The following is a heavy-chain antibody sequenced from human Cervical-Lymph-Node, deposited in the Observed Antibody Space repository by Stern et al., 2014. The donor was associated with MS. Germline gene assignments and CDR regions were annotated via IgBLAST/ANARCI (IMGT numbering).Heavy chain of an antibody. CDR2: IIPVFGTP. Sequence: QVQLGQSESEVRKPGSSVNITCRASGDTFRRFAVNWVRQAPGQGLEWVGGIIPVFGTPTYAQKCQDRVTIISDESTNTVFVLLSSLSTDDTATYFCASAHPATRRGYKGMNVWGQGTTIAVSS. V-gene: IGHV1-69*01. D-gene: IGHD2-2*01. CDR3: ASAHPATRRGYKGMNV. J-gene: IGHJ6*02. CDR1: GDTFRRFA.